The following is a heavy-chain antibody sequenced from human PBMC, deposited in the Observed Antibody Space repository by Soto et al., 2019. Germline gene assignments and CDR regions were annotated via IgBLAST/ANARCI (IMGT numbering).Heavy chain of an antibody. J-gene: IGHJ4*02. CDR3: ARRRWRYQLNFDY. D-gene: IGHD2-21*01. Sequence: SETLSLTCAVYGGSFSGYYWSWIRQPPGKGLEWIGEINHSGSTNYNRSLKSRVTISVDTSKNQFSLKLSSVTAADTAVYYCARRRWRYQLNFDYWGQGTLVTVSS. CDR1: GGSFSGYY. CDR2: INHSGST. V-gene: IGHV4-34*01.